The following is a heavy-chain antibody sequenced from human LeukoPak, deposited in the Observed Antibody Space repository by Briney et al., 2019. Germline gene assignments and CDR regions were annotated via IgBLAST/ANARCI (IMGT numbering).Heavy chain of an antibody. D-gene: IGHD6-13*01. V-gene: IGHV3-7*01. Sequence: PGGSLRLSCAASGFTFSSYWMSWVRQAPGKGLEWVANIKQDGSEKYYVDSVKGRFTISRDNAKNSLYLQMNSLRAEDTAVYYCARVTYSSSWYGYYFDYWGQGTLVTVSS. CDR3: ARVTYSSSWYGYYFDY. J-gene: IGHJ4*02. CDR2: IKQDGSEK. CDR1: GFTFSSYW.